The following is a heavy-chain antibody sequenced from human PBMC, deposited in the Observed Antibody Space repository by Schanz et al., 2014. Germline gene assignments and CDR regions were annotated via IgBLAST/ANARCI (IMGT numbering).Heavy chain of an antibody. CDR2: IIPILGIA. CDR3: ARSNYYDNSDYYNSFDY. D-gene: IGHD3-22*01. V-gene: IGHV1-69*02. Sequence: QVQLEQSGAEVKKPGSSVKVSCKASRSTFSSYTISWVRQAPGQGLEWMGRIIPILGIANYAQKFQGRVTNTADKSTSTAYMDLSSLRPEDTAVYYCARSNYYDNSDYYNSFDYWGQGTLVTVSS. J-gene: IGHJ4*02. CDR1: RSTFSSYT.